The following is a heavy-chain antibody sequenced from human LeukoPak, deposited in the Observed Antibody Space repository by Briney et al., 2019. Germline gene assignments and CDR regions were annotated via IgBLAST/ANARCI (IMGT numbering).Heavy chain of an antibody. D-gene: IGHD3-22*01. Sequence: VASVKVSCKASGYTFTDYYMHWVRPAPGQGLEWMGRINPNSGGTNYAQKFQARVTMTRDTSISTAYMELSRLRSDDTALYYCARAAYYYDGSGYYLGDWGQGTLVTVSS. CDR3: ARAAYYYDGSGYYLGD. V-gene: IGHV1-2*06. CDR2: INPNSGGT. J-gene: IGHJ4*02. CDR1: GYTFTDYY.